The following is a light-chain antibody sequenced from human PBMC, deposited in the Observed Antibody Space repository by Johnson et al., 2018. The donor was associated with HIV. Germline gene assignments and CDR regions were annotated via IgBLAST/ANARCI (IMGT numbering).Light chain of an antibody. J-gene: IGLJ1*01. CDR2: ENN. Sequence: SVLTQPPSVSAAPGQKVTISCSGSSSNIGNNYVSWYQQLPGTAPKLLIYENNKRPSGIPDRFSGSKSGTSATLGITGLQTGDEADYYCGTCDSSLRGVFGTVTKVTVL. CDR1: SSNIGNNY. CDR3: GTCDSSLRGV. V-gene: IGLV1-51*02.